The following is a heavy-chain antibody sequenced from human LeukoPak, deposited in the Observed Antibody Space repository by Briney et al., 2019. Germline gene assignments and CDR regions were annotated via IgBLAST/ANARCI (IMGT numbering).Heavy chain of an antibody. J-gene: IGHJ4*02. Sequence: GGSLRLSCAASGFTFSSYAMSWVRQAPGKGLELVSAISGSGGSTYYADSVKGRFTISRDNSKNTLYLQMNSLRAEDTAVYYCAKDTGYSYGYKVFDYWGQGTLVTVSS. V-gene: IGHV3-23*01. CDR1: GFTFSSYA. D-gene: IGHD5-18*01. CDR3: AKDTGYSYGYKVFDY. CDR2: ISGSGGST.